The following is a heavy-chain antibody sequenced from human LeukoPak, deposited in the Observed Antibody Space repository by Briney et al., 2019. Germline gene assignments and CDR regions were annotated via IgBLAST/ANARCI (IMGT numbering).Heavy chain of an antibody. CDR1: GFTLTTYA. V-gene: IGHV3-23*01. CDR3: AKMRGHPTPSYYMDV. J-gene: IGHJ6*03. CDR2: ISGGSGNT. Sequence: GGSLRLSCAASGFTLTTYAMSWVRQAPGKGLERVSAISGGSGNTYYADSVRGRFTISRDNSKNTLYLQMNSLRAEDTAVYYCAKMRGHPTPSYYMDVWGKGTTVTVS.